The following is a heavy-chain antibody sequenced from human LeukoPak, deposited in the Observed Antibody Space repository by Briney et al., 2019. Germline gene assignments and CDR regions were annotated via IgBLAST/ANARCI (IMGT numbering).Heavy chain of an antibody. V-gene: IGHV1-2*06. D-gene: IGHD2-21*01. CDR3: AASQSYCGGDCYSGVAFDI. CDR2: INPNSGGT. J-gene: IGHJ3*02. CDR1: GYTFTGYY. Sequence: ASVKVSCKASGYTFTGYYMHWVRQAPGQGLEWMGRINPNSGGTNYAQKFQGRVTMTRDTSISTAYMELSRLRSDDTAVYYCAASQSYCGGDCYSGVAFDIWGQGTMVTVSS.